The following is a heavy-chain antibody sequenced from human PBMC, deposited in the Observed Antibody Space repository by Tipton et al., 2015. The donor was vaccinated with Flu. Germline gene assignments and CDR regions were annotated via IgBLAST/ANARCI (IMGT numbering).Heavy chain of an antibody. CDR3: ARDYGDLNWFDS. J-gene: IGHJ5*01. D-gene: IGHD7-27*01. CDR1: GDSISRSTTYY. Sequence: TLSLTCSVSGDSISRSTTYYWSWLRQPAGKGLEWIGRIYVSGSTSYNPPLKSRVTISVDTSKNRFSLKLNSVSAADTAVYYCARDYGDLNWFDSWGQGKVVTVSS. V-gene: IGHV4-61*02. CDR2: IYVSGST.